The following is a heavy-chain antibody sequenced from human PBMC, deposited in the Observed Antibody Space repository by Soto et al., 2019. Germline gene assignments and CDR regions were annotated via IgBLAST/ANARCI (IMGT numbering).Heavy chain of an antibody. V-gene: IGHV4-39*05. CDR3: ANTYYDILTGYHDAFDI. CDR1: CCSIRSCNNY. Sequence: SGTPFPTCPLLCCSIRSCNNYWGLDRQPPGKGLECIGSVYCSGRTYYNPSLKSRVTISVDTSKNQFSLKLSSVTAADTAVYYCANTYYDILTGYHDAFDIWGQGTMVTVS. J-gene: IGHJ3*02. D-gene: IGHD3-9*01. CDR2: VYCSGRT.